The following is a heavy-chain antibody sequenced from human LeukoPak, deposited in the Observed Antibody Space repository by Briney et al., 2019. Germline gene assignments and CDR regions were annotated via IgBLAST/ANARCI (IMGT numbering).Heavy chain of an antibody. D-gene: IGHD3-10*01. J-gene: IGHJ6*02. CDR2: IWYDGSNK. CDR3: ARVLYGSGILGHYYYGMDV. Sequence: GRSLRLSCAASGFTFSSYGMHWVRQAPGKGLEWVAVIWYDGSNKYYADSVKGRFTISRDNSKNTLYLQMNSLRAEDTAVYYCARVLYGSGILGHYYYGMDVWGQGTTVTVSS. CDR1: GFTFSSYG. V-gene: IGHV3-33*01.